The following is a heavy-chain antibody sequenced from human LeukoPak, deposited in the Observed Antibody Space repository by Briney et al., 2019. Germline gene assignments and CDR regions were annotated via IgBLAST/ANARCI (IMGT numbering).Heavy chain of an antibody. J-gene: IGHJ4*02. CDR3: ARRGWGSYDSSGYYFDY. Sequence: SVKVSCKASGGTFSSYAISWVRQAPGQGLEWMGRIIPILGIANYAQKFQGRVTITADKSTSTAYMELSGLRSEDTAVYYCARRGWGSYDSSGYYFDYWGQGTLVTVSS. CDR1: GGTFSSYA. CDR2: IIPILGIA. V-gene: IGHV1-69*04. D-gene: IGHD3-22*01.